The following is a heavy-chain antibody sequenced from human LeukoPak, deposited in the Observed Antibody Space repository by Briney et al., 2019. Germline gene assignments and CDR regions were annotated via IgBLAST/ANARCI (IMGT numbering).Heavy chain of an antibody. CDR2: IYSGGST. D-gene: IGHD1-26*01. CDR3: AKDSLAAIDY. J-gene: IGHJ4*02. V-gene: IGHV3-53*05. CDR1: GFTVSSNY. Sequence: PGGSLRLSCAASGFTVSSNYMSWVRQAPGKGLEWVSVIYSGGSTYYADSVKGRFTISRDNSRNTLYLQMNSLRAEDTAVYYCAKDSLAAIDYWGQGTLVTVSS.